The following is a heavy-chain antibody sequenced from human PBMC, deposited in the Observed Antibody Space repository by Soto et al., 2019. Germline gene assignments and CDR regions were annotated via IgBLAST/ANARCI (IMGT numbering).Heavy chain of an antibody. CDR1: GGSTSSGDYY. CDR3: AREGAVVGSFFDS. D-gene: IGHD1-26*01. Sequence: PSETLSLTCTVSGGSTSSGDYYWTWIRQPPGMGLEWIGFIYYSGNTYYNPSLRSRVTISVGTSKNQFSLRLTSVTAADTAVYYCAREGAVVGSFFDSWGQGALVTVSS. V-gene: IGHV4-30-4*01. CDR2: IYYSGNT. J-gene: IGHJ4*02.